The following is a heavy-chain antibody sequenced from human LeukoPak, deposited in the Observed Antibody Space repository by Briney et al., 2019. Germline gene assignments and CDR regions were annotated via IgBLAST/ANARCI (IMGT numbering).Heavy chain of an antibody. CDR3: AKGTDYGGNSYFDY. V-gene: IGHV3-23*01. CDR1: GFNFSSYA. CDR2: ISGSGGST. D-gene: IGHD4-23*01. J-gene: IGHJ4*02. Sequence: PGGSLTLSCAASGFNFSSYAMIWVRQAPGKGLEWVSAISGSGGSTYYADSVKGRFTISRDNSKNTLYLQMNSLRAEDTAVYYCAKGTDYGGNSYFDYWGQGTLVTVSS.